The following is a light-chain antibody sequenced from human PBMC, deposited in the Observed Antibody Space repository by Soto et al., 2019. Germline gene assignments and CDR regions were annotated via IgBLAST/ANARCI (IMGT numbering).Light chain of an antibody. V-gene: IGLV2-11*01. J-gene: IGLJ2*01. CDR2: DVN. Sequence: QSALTQPRSVSGSPGQSVTVSCTGTSSDVGGYNYVSWYQHHPGKAPKLLISDVNKRPSGVPDRFSGSKSGNTASLTISGLQADDEADYYCCSYAGSDPIFGGGTKLTVL. CDR3: CSYAGSDPI. CDR1: SSDVGGYNY.